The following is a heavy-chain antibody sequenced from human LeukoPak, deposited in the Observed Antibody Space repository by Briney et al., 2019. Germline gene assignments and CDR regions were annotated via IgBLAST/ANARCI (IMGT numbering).Heavy chain of an antibody. CDR3: ARASGYRSGWYVGYFDY. V-gene: IGHV3-21*01. J-gene: IGHJ4*02. D-gene: IGHD6-19*01. CDR1: GFTFSSYS. CDR2: LSSSSSYI. Sequence: PGGSLRLSCAASGFTFSSYSLNWVRQAPGKGLEWVSSLSSSSSYIYYTDSVKGRFTISRDSAKNSLYLQMNSLRAEDTAVYYCARASGYRSGWYVGYFDYWGQGTLVTVSS.